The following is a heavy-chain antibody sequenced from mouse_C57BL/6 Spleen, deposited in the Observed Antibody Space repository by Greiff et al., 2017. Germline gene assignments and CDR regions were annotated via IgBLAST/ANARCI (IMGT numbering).Heavy chain of an antibody. Sequence: VQLQQSGPVLVKPGASVKMSCKASGYTFTDYYMNWVKQSHGKSLEWIGVINPYNGGTSYNQKFKGKATLTVDKASRTAYMELNSLTSEDSAVYYCARDLPFYAMDYWGQGTSVTVSS. V-gene: IGHV1-19*01. CDR3: ARDLPFYAMDY. D-gene: IGHD5-1*01. CDR2: INPYNGGT. CDR1: GYTFTDYY. J-gene: IGHJ4*01.